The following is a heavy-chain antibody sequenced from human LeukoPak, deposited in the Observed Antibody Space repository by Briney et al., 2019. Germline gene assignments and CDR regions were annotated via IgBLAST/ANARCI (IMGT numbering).Heavy chain of an antibody. Sequence: GGSLRLSCAASGFTFSSYAMSWVRQAPGKGLEWVSAISGSGGSTYYADSVEGRFTISRDNSKNTLYLQMNSLRAEDTAVYYCAPLGSSGYHFDYWGQGTLVTVSS. J-gene: IGHJ4*02. D-gene: IGHD3-22*01. V-gene: IGHV3-23*01. CDR2: ISGSGGST. CDR3: APLGSSGYHFDY. CDR1: GFTFSSYA.